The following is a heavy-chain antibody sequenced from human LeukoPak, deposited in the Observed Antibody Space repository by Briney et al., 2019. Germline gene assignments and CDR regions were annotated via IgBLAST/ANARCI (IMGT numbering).Heavy chain of an antibody. CDR1: GYTFTSYG. CDR3: ARDIVVVPAATDWFDP. Sequence: ASVKVSCKASGYTFTSYGISWVRQAPGQGLEWMGWISAYNGNTNYAQKLQGRVTMTTDTSTSTAYMELRSLRSDDTVVYYRARDIVVVPAATDWFDPWGQGTLVTVSS. V-gene: IGHV1-18*01. D-gene: IGHD2-2*01. J-gene: IGHJ5*02. CDR2: ISAYNGNT.